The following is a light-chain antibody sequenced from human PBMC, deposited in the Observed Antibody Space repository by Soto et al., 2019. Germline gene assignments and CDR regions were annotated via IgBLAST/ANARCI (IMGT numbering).Light chain of an antibody. CDR2: GAS. Sequence: EIVMTQSPATLSVSPGERATLSCRASQSVSSNLAWYQQKPGQAPRLLIYGASTRATGIPARFSGSGSGTEFTLTISRLPSEDFADYYWQQYNTWPRSFGQGTKVEIK. CDR3: QQYNTWPRS. CDR1: QSVSSN. V-gene: IGKV3-15*01. J-gene: IGKJ1*01.